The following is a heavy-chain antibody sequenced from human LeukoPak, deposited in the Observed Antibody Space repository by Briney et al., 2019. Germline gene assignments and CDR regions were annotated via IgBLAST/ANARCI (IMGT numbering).Heavy chain of an antibody. CDR2: ISGSGAST. D-gene: IGHD6-13*01. Sequence: GGSLRLSCAASGFTFSSYAMNWARQAPGKGLEWVSAISGSGASTYYADSVKGRFTISRDNSKNTLYLQMNSLRAEDTAIYYCAKDAAGPEYWGQGTLVTVSS. CDR1: GFTFSSYA. J-gene: IGHJ4*02. CDR3: AKDAAGPEY. V-gene: IGHV3-23*01.